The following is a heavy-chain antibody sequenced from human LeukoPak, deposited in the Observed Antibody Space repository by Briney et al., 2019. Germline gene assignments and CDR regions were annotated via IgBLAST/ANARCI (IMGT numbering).Heavy chain of an antibody. CDR2: ISGSGGST. V-gene: IGHV3-23*01. CDR1: GFTFSSYA. D-gene: IGHD3-22*01. CDR3: AKDLAYYDSSGYYPGEGY. J-gene: IGHJ4*02. Sequence: GGSLRLSCAASGFTFSSYAMSWVRQAPGKGLEWVSAISGSGGSTYYADSVKSRFTISRDNSKNTLYLQMNSLRAEDTAVYYCAKDLAYYDSSGYYPGEGYWGQGTLVTVSS.